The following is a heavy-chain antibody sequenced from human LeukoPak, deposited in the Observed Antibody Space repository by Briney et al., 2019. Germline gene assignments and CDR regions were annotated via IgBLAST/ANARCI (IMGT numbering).Heavy chain of an antibody. CDR2: ISSSGSTI. D-gene: IGHD3-3*01. CDR3: ARDGGFDFWSGYYYYGMDV. V-gene: IGHV3-11*01. J-gene: IGHJ6*02. CDR1: GFTFSDYY. Sequence: PGGSLRLSCAASGFTFSDYYMSWIRQAPGKGLEWVSYISSSGSTIYYADSVKGQFTISRDNAKNSLYLQMNSLRAEDTAVYYCARDGGFDFWSGYYYYGMDVWGQGTTVTVSS.